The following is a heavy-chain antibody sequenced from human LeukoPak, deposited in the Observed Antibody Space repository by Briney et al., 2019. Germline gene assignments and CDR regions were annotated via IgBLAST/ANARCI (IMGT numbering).Heavy chain of an antibody. CDR2: ISGSGGST. CDR1: GFTFSSYA. J-gene: IGHJ4*02. D-gene: IGHD3-22*01. V-gene: IGHV3-23*01. CDR3: VRSAFHAGSGNYYDY. Sequence: GGSLRLSCAASGFTFSSYAMSWVRQAPGKGLEWVSAISGSGGSTYYADSVKGRFTISRDNAENTLYLQMNSLRVEDTAVYYCVRSAFHAGSGNYYDYWGQGTLVTVSS.